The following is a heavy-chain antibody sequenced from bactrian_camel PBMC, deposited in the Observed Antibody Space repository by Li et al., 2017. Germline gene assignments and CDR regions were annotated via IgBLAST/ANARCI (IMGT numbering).Heavy chain of an antibody. Sequence: HVQLVESGGGSVQPGGSLRLSCVSSGYTYSGHCMGWFRQTPGKEREGVAVIYSGAGGGGSTWYADSVKGRFTISKDNDKNTLFLQMTSLKPEDTARYYCAADPWCTEQYADRYDYWGQGTQVTVS. CDR1: GYTYSGHC. J-gene: IGHJ4*01. D-gene: IGHD1*01. CDR2: IYSGAGGGGST. CDR3: AADPWCTEQYADRYDY. V-gene: IGHV3S1*01.